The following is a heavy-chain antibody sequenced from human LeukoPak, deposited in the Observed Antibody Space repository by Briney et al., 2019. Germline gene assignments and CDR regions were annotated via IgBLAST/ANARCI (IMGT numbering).Heavy chain of an antibody. J-gene: IGHJ4*02. V-gene: IGHV3-49*03. CDR1: GFTFSSYS. Sequence: PGGSLRLSCAASGFTFSSYSMNWFRQAPGKGLEWVGFIRSKAYGGTTEYAASVKGRFTISRDDSKSIAYLQMNSLKTEDTAVYYCTRALYGDYPVYYFDYWGQGTLVTVSS. D-gene: IGHD4-17*01. CDR2: IRSKAYGGTT. CDR3: TRALYGDYPVYYFDY.